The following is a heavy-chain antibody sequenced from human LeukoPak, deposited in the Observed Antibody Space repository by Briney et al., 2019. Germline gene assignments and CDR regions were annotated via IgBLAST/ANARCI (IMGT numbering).Heavy chain of an antibody. Sequence: GGSLRLSCAASGFTFSSYAMNWVRQAPGKGLEWVSAITNTGGSSYYSDSVTGRLTISRDNSKNTLHLQMNSLRAEDTAVYFCARLMTTSGWYEDYWGQGTLATVSS. V-gene: IGHV3-23*01. CDR3: ARLMTTSGWYEDY. D-gene: IGHD6-19*01. CDR2: ITNTGGSS. CDR1: GFTFSSYA. J-gene: IGHJ4*02.